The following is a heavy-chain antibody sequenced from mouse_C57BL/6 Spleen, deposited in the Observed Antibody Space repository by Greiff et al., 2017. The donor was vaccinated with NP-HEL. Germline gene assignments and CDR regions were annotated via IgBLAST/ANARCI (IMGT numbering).Heavy chain of an antibody. CDR3: ARSRLGPYAIDY. Sequence: EVQLQQSGPELVKPGASVKIPCKASGYTFTDYNMDWVKQSHGKSLEWIGDINPNNGGTIYNQKFKGKATLTVDKSSSTAYMELRSLTSEDTAVYYCARSRLGPYAIDYWGQRTSVTVSS. J-gene: IGHJ4*01. D-gene: IGHD4-1*01. CDR1: GYTFTDYN. CDR2: INPNNGGT. V-gene: IGHV1-18*01.